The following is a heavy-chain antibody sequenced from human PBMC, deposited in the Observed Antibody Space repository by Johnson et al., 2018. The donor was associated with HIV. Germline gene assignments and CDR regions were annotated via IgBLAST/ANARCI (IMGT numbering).Heavy chain of an antibody. Sequence: VQLVESGGGLVQPGGSLRLSCAASGFTFSSYAMHWVRQAPGKGLEWVAVISYDGSNKYYADSVKGRFTISRDNSKNTLYLQMNSLRAEDTAVYYCANEPHLDAFDIWGQGTMVTVSS. V-gene: IGHV3-30*04. CDR3: ANEPHLDAFDI. D-gene: IGHD1-14*01. J-gene: IGHJ3*02. CDR2: ISYDGSNK. CDR1: GFTFSSYA.